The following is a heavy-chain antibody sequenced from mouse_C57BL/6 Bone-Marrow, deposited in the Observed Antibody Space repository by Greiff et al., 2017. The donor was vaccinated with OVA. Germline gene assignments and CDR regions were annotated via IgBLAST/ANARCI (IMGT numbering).Heavy chain of an antibody. CDR2: IYPGDGDT. V-gene: IGHV1-82*01. CDR3: ARKANWVWDY. Sequence: QVQLQQSGPELVKPGASVKISCKASGYAFSSSWMNWVKQRPGKGLEWIGRIYPGDGDTNYNGKFKGKATLTADKSSSTAYMHRSSPTSEDSAVYFCARKANWVWDYWGQGTTLTVSS. CDR1: GYAFSSSW. J-gene: IGHJ2*01. D-gene: IGHD4-1*01.